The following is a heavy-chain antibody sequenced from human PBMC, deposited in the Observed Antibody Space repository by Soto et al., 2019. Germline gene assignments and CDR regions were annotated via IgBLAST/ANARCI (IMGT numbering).Heavy chain of an antibody. Sequence: QVQLQQWGAGLLKPSETLSLTCAVYGGSFSGYYWSWIRQPPGKGLEWIGEINHSGSTNYNPSLKSRGTISVDTSKNQFSLKLSSVTAADTAVYYCARVGYGDYARDYWGQGTLVTVSS. J-gene: IGHJ4*02. CDR3: ARVGYGDYARDY. CDR1: GGSFSGYY. V-gene: IGHV4-34*01. CDR2: INHSGST. D-gene: IGHD4-17*01.